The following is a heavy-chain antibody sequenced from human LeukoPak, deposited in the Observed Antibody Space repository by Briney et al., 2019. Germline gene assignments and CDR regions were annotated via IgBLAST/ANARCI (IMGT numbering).Heavy chain of an antibody. D-gene: IGHD4-17*01. Sequence: GGSLRLSCAASGFTFSSYGMHRVRQAPGKGLEWVSTISGSGGSTYYAASVKGRFTVSRDNSKNTLYLQMNSLRAEDTAVYYCAKFGGDYVNWGQGTLVTVSS. J-gene: IGHJ4*02. CDR3: AKFGGDYVN. V-gene: IGHV3-23*01. CDR2: ISGSGGST. CDR1: GFTFSSYG.